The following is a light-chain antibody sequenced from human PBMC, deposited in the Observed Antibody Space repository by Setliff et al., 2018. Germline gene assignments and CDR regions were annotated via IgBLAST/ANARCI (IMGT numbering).Light chain of an antibody. CDR2: EVS. J-gene: IGLJ1*01. Sequence: ALTQPASVSGSPGQSITISCTGTSNDIGGYKYVSWYQQHPGKAPKLMIYEVSNRPSGVSNRFSGSKSGNTASLTISRLQTEDEADYYCTSYTISSTEVFGTGTKVTVL. V-gene: IGLV2-14*01. CDR1: SNDIGGYKY. CDR3: TSYTISSTEV.